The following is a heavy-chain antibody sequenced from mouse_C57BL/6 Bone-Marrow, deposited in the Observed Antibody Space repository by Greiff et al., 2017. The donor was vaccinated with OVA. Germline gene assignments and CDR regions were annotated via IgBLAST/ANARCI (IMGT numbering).Heavy chain of an antibody. CDR1: GYTFTSYW. CDR2: IDPSDSYT. V-gene: IGHV1-69*01. D-gene: IGHD1-1*01. Sequence: QVQLQQPGAELVMPGASVKLSCKASGYTFTSYWMHWVKQRPGQGLEWIGEIDPSDSYTNYNQKFKGKSTLTVDKSSSTAYMQLSSLTSEGSAVYYCARSDYGGSFSYWYFDVWGTGTTVTVSS. J-gene: IGHJ1*03. CDR3: ARSDYGGSFSYWYFDV.